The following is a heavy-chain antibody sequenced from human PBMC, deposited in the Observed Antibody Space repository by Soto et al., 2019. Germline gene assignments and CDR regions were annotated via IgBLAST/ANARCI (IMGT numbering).Heavy chain of an antibody. CDR2: ISAYNGNT. J-gene: IGHJ6*03. Sequence: QVQLVQSGAEVKKPGASVKVSCKASGYTFTSYGISWVRQAPGQGLEWMGWISAYNGNTNYAQKLQGRVTMTTDTSTSTAYMEVRSLRTDDTAVYYSSRGHIVVVPGAMGGYYYYYQDVSGKGTTVTVSS. D-gene: IGHD2-2*01. V-gene: IGHV1-18*01. CDR3: SRGHIVVVPGAMGGYYYYYQDV. CDR1: GYTFTSYG.